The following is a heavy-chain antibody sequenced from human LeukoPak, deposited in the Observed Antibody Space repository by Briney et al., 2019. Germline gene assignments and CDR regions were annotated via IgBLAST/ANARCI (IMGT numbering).Heavy chain of an antibody. Sequence: GASVKVSCKASGYTFTSYDINWVRQATGQGLEWMGWMNPNSGSTSYAQKFQGRVTMTRDTSTSTVYMELSSLRSEDTAVYYCASETGIAAAGTYFDYWGQGTLVTVSS. V-gene: IGHV1-8*02. CDR3: ASETGIAAAGTYFDY. CDR1: GYTFTSYD. CDR2: MNPNSGST. D-gene: IGHD6-13*01. J-gene: IGHJ4*02.